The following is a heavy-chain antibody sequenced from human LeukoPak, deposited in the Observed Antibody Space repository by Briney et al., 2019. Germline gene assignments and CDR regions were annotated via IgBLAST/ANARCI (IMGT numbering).Heavy chain of an antibody. Sequence: PSETLSLTCTVSGGSISSYYWSWIRQPPGKGLEWIGYIYTSGSTNYNPSLKSRVTISVDTSKNQFSLKLSSVTAADTAVYYCARAEYSSPPGFDPWGQGTLVTVSS. V-gene: IGHV4-4*09. CDR3: ARAEYSSPPGFDP. J-gene: IGHJ5*02. CDR1: GGSISSYY. D-gene: IGHD6-6*01. CDR2: IYTSGST.